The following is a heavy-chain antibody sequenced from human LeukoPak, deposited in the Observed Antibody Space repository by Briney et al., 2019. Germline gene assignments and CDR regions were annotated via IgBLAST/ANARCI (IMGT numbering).Heavy chain of an antibody. Sequence: SDTLSLTCTVSGGFISSYYWSWIRQPPAKGLEYIEYNYFSGSTNYNPSLKSRVTISVDTSKNQFSLKLSSVTAADTAVYYCARGHSTSSSYFCNGMDVWGQGTTVTVSS. CDR1: GGFISSYY. V-gene: IGHV4-59*07. D-gene: IGHD6-6*01. CDR3: ARGHSTSSSYFCNGMDV. J-gene: IGHJ6*02. CDR2: NYFSGST.